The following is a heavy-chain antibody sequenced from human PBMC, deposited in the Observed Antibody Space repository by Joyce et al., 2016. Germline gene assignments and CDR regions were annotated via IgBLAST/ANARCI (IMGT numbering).Heavy chain of an antibody. J-gene: IGHJ4*02. CDR1: GYSFTSYW. Sequence: EVQLVQSGGEVKKPGESLKISCKGVGYSFTSYWLGWVRQMPGKGLELMGIINPEDSDTRYSPSFQGQVTISVDRSIETAHLRWGSLRASDTAIYYCARSAVRGTLSPFFDYWGQGSLVTVSS. CDR3: ARSAVRGTLSPFFDY. CDR2: INPEDSDT. V-gene: IGHV5-51*01. D-gene: IGHD3-16*01.